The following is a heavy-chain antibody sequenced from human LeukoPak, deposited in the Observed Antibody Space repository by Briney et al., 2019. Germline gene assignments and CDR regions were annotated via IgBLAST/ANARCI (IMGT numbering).Heavy chain of an antibody. J-gene: IGHJ4*02. Sequence: GGSLRLSCAASGFTFSSYGMHWVRQAPGKGLEWVANIKQDGSEKYHVDSVKGRFTISRDNAKNSLYLQMSSLRAEDTAVYYCASWIAAAGTASSYWGQGTLVTVSS. V-gene: IGHV3-7*01. CDR2: IKQDGSEK. CDR1: GFTFSSYG. D-gene: IGHD6-13*01. CDR3: ASWIAAAGTASSY.